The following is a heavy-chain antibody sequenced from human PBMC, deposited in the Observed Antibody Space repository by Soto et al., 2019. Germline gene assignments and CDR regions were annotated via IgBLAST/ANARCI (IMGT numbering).Heavy chain of an antibody. CDR1: GFTFSSYG. CDR2: ISYDGSNK. CDR3: AKEEVLLWFGGMDV. D-gene: IGHD3-10*01. J-gene: IGHJ6*02. V-gene: IGHV3-30*18. Sequence: QVQLVESGGGVVKPGRSLRLSCAASGFTFSSYGMHWVRQAPGKGLEWVAVISYDGSNKYYADSVKGRFTISRDNSKNTLYLQMNSLRAEDTAVYYCAKEEVLLWFGGMDVWGQGTTVTVSS.